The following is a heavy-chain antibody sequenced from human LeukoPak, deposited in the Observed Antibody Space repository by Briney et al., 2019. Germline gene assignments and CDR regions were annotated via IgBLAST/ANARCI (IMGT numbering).Heavy chain of an antibody. CDR1: GGTFSSYA. J-gene: IGHJ4*02. D-gene: IGHD3-22*01. CDR2: INPSGGST. CDR3: ARDRGPDWDDGAYYYDSSGYFDY. V-gene: IGHV1-46*01. Sequence: GASVKVSCKASGGTFSSYAISWVRQAPGQGLEWMGIINPSGGSTSYAQKFQGRVTMTRDTSISTAYMELSRLRSDDTAVYYCARDRGPDWDDGAYYYDSSGYFDYWGQGTLVTVSS.